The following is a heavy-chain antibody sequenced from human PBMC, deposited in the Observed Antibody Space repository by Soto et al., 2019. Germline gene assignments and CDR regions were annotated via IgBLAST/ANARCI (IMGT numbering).Heavy chain of an antibody. CDR2: ISYDGSNK. J-gene: IGHJ4*02. Sequence: PGGSLRLSCAASGFTFSSYAMHWVRQAPGKGLEWVAVISYDGSNKYYADSVKGRFTISRDNSKNTLYLQMNSLRAEDTAVYYFANSGYAPKSHDYWGQGTLVTVSS. CDR1: GFTFSSYA. D-gene: IGHD2-15*01. CDR3: ANSGYAPKSHDY. V-gene: IGHV3-30-3*01.